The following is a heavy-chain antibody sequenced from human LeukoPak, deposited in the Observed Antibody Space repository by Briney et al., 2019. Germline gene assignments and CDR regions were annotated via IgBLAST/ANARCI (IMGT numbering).Heavy chain of an antibody. J-gene: IGHJ4*02. CDR2: INHSGST. V-gene: IGHV4-34*01. Sequence: PSETLSLTCAVYGGSFSGYYWSWIRQPPGKGLEWIGEINHSGSTNYNPSLKSRVTISVDTSKNQFSLKLSSVTAADTAVYYCARVVYSYGSGSYYFDYWGQGTLVTVSS. CDR3: ARVVYSYGSGSYYFDY. D-gene: IGHD5-18*01. CDR1: GGSFSGYY.